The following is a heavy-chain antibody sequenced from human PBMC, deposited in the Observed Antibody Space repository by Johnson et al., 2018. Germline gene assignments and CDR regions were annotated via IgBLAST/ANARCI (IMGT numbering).Heavy chain of an antibody. CDR2: IIPIFGTA. D-gene: IGHD3-3*01. V-gene: IGHV1-69*12. CDR3: GRGGDWGGYYRDYYYYGMDV. Sequence: QVQLVQSGAEVKKPGSSVKVSCKASGGTFSSYAISWVRQAPGQGLEWMGGIIPIFGTANYAQKFQGRVTITADESTSTAYMEPSSLRSEDTAVYYSGRGGDWGGYYRDYYYYGMDVWGQGTTVTVSS. J-gene: IGHJ6*02. CDR1: GGTFSSYA.